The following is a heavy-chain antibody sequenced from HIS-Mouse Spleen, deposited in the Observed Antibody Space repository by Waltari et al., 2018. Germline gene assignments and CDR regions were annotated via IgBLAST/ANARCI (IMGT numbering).Heavy chain of an antibody. Sequence: QLQLQESGPGLVKPSETLSLTCTVPGCSISSSSYYWGWIRQPPGKGLEWIGSISYSGSTYYNTSLKRRVTISVDTSKNQFSLKLGSVTAADTAVYYCAREIPYSSSWYDWYFDLWGRGTLVTVSS. CDR2: ISYSGST. CDR3: AREIPYSSSWYDWYFDL. V-gene: IGHV4-39*07. D-gene: IGHD6-13*01. CDR1: GCSISSSSYY. J-gene: IGHJ2*01.